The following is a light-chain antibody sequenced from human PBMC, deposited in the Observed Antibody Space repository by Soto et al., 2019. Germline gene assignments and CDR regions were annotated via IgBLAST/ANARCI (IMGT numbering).Light chain of an antibody. CDR3: ASFTRSVTVV. V-gene: IGLV2-14*03. J-gene: IGLJ2*01. CDR2: DVN. CDR1: SSDVGGYNY. Sequence: QSALTQPASVSGSPGQSITLSCAGTSSDVGGYNYVSWYQQHPGKVPRLIISDVNKRPSGVSDRFSSSKSGNTASLTISGLQAEDEADYYCASFTRSVTVVFGGGTKLTVL.